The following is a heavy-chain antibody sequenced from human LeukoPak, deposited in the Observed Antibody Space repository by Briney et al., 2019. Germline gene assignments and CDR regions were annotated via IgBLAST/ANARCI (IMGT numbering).Heavy chain of an antibody. Sequence: GASVKVSCKASGYTFTSYDINWVRQATGQGLEWMGWMNPNSGNTGYAQKFQGRVTMTRNTSISTAYMELSSLRSEDTAVYYCATGKRWLQPYYHYMDVWGKGTTVTASS. D-gene: IGHD5-24*01. CDR1: GYTFTSYD. J-gene: IGHJ6*03. CDR3: ATGKRWLQPYYHYMDV. V-gene: IGHV1-8*01. CDR2: MNPNSGNT.